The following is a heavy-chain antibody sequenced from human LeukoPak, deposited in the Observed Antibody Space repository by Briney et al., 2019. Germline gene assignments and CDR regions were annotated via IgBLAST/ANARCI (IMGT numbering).Heavy chain of an antibody. V-gene: IGHV1-8*01. CDR3: ARASRVWGVIIFDY. CDR1: GYTFTSYD. CDR2: MNPNSGNT. D-gene: IGHD3-10*01. J-gene: IGHJ4*02. Sequence: ASVKVSCKASGYTFTSYDINWVRQATGQGLEWMGWMNPNSGNTGYAQKFQGRVTMTRNTSISTAYMELSSLRSEDTAVYYCARASRVWGVIIFDYWGQGTLVTVSS.